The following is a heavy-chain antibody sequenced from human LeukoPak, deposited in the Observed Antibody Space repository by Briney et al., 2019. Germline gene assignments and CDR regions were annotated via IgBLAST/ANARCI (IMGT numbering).Heavy chain of an antibody. CDR3: ARTGIAARPTVWFDP. D-gene: IGHD6-6*01. V-gene: IGHV3-33*01. CDR2: IWYDGTNK. Sequence: GGSLRLSCVASGFTFSSYGMHWVRQAPGKGLEWVAVIWYDGTNKYFADSVKGRFTISRDSPKNTLYLQMNSLRAEDTAVYYCARTGIAARPTVWFDPWGQGTLVTVSS. CDR1: GFTFSSYG. J-gene: IGHJ5*02.